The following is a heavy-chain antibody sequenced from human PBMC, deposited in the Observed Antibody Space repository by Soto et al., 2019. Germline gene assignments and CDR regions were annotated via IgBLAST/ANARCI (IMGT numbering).Heavy chain of an antibody. J-gene: IGHJ6*02. Sequence: SVKVSCKASGFTFTSSAVQWVRQARGQRLEWIGWIVVGSGNTNYAQKFQEGVTITRDMSTSTAYMELSSLRSEDTAVYYCAAEYSSSSLYYYGMDVWGQGTTVTVSS. CDR2: IVVGSGNT. CDR3: AAEYSSSSLYYYGMDV. D-gene: IGHD6-6*01. CDR1: GFTFTSSA. V-gene: IGHV1-58*01.